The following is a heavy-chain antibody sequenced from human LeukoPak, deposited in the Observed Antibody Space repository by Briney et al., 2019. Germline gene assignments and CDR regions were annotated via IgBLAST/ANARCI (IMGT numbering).Heavy chain of an antibody. CDR1: GLTFTNYA. V-gene: IGHV3-23*01. Sequence: GGSLRLSCAASGLTFTNYAMSWVRQAPGQGLEWVSAISGGSGDKRYYADSVKGRFTISRDNSKNTLYLQMNSLRAEDTAVYYCAKFGWLLLPDYWGQGTLVTVSS. CDR2: ISGGSGDKR. CDR3: AKFGWLLLPDY. D-gene: IGHD3-22*01. J-gene: IGHJ4*02.